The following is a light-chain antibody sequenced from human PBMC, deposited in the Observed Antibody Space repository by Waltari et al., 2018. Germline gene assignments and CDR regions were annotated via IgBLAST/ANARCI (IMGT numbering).Light chain of an antibody. Sequence: IQMTPSPPALSASVADRVAITCRASQSISDYLHWYQQKLGKAPRVLIYTASSLQRGVPTRFSGSGSGTEFTLTISTLQPEDAATYYCQQSYSSPWTFGQGTKVEIK. CDR3: QQSYSSPWT. J-gene: IGKJ1*01. CDR1: QSISDY. V-gene: IGKV1-39*01. CDR2: TAS.